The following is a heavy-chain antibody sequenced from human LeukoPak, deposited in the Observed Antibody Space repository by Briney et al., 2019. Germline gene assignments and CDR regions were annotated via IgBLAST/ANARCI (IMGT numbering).Heavy chain of an antibody. Sequence: GASVKVSCKTSGYTFTGYYIHWVRQAPGQGLEWMGWINPNSGGTNYAQKFRGRVTMTSDTSISTAYMELSRLRSDNTAVYYCARDLYGGTSATFDYWGQGTLVTVSS. CDR3: ARDLYGGTSATFDY. J-gene: IGHJ4*02. CDR1: GYTFTGYY. D-gene: IGHD4-23*01. V-gene: IGHV1-2*02. CDR2: INPNSGGT.